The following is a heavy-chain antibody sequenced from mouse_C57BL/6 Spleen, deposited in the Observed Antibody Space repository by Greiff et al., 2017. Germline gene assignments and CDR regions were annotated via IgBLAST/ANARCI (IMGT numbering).Heavy chain of an antibody. Sequence: DVQLQESGPGLVKPSQSLSLTCSVTGYSITSGYYWNWIRQFPGNKLEWMGYISYDGSNNYNPSLKNRISITRDTSKNQFFLKLNSVTTEDTATYYCARVGGYGSSPYYAMDYWGQGTSVTVSS. V-gene: IGHV3-6*01. CDR2: ISYDGSN. CDR1: GYSITSGYY. D-gene: IGHD1-1*01. CDR3: ARVGGYGSSPYYAMDY. J-gene: IGHJ4*01.